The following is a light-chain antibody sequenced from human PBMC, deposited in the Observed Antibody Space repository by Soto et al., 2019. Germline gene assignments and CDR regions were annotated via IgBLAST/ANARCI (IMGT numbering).Light chain of an antibody. V-gene: IGLV2-14*01. CDR1: NSDVGGYNY. CDR3: SSYTSSNTFYV. CDR2: EVS. J-gene: IGLJ1*01. Sequence: QSALTQPASVSGSPGQSITISCTGTNSDVGGYNYVSWYQQHPGKAPKLMIYEVSKRPSGVSNRFSGSKSGNTASLTISGLQADDEAEYYCSSYTSSNTFYVFGTGTKLTVL.